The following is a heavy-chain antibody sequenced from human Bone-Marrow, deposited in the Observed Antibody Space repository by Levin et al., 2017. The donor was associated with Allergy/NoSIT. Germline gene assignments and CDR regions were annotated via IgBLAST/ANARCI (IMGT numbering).Heavy chain of an antibody. J-gene: IGHJ4*02. D-gene: IGHD3-10*01. Sequence: TWVRQAPGQGPEWMGWISPNNGNTNYAQKFQGRVTVTTDTSTSPAYMELRSLRSDDTAVYYCARDYFGSGSYYIFDYWGQGTLVIVSS. CDR3: ARDYFGSGSYYIFDY. V-gene: IGHV1-18*01. CDR2: ISPNNGNT.